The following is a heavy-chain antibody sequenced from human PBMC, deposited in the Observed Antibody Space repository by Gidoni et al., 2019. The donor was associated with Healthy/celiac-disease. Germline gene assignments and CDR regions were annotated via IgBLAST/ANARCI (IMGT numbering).Heavy chain of an antibody. J-gene: IGHJ6*02. CDR2: IWYDGSNK. CDR3: ARDAYYYDSSGYYRLYYYYGMDV. CDR1: GFTFSSYA. D-gene: IGHD3-22*01. Sequence: QVQLVESGGGVVQPGRSLRLSCAASGFTFSSYAMHLVRPAPGKGLEWVAVIWYDGSNKYYADAVKGRVTISRDNSKNTLYLQMNSLRAEDTAVYYCARDAYYYDSSGYYRLYYYYGMDVWGQGTTVTVSS. V-gene: IGHV3-33*01.